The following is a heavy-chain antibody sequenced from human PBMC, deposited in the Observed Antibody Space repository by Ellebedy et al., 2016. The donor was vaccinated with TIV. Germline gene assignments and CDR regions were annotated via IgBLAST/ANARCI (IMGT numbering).Heavy chain of an antibody. V-gene: IGHV3-7*01. CDR3: ATSHAAPGND. CDR2: INQDGSVI. CDR1: GFTFSNCW. Sequence: GESLKISXGASGFTFSNCWMSWVRQAPGKGLEWVANINQDGSVIYYVDSVKGRFTISRDNAKNSLSLQMNSLSAEDTAVYYSATSHAAPGNDWGQGTLVTVSS. D-gene: IGHD2-15*01. J-gene: IGHJ4*02.